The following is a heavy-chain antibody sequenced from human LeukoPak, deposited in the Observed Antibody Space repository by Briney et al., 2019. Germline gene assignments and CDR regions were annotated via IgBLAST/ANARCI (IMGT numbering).Heavy chain of an antibody. D-gene: IGHD1-26*01. V-gene: IGHV3-7*01. Sequence: GGSLRLSCAASGFTFSNHWMNWVRQAPGKGLEWVANIKQDGSEKYYVDSVKGRFTISRDNAKNSLYLQMNSLRPEDTAVYYCARVAGEVGYFDNWGQGTLVTVSS. CDR1: GFTFSNHW. J-gene: IGHJ4*02. CDR3: ARVAGEVGYFDN. CDR2: IKQDGSEK.